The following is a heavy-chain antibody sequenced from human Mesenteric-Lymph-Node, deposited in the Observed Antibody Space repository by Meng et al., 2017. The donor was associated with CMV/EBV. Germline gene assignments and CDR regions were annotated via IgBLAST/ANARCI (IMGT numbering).Heavy chain of an antibody. CDR1: GFTFSGSW. CDR3: ARMNYDYWSDYATFFDY. CDR2: ISASDTV. V-gene: IGHV3-69-1*02. Sequence: GGSLRLSCAASGFTFSGSWMTWVRQAPGKGLEWVAYISASDTVYYADSVEGRFTVSRDNARNSLFLQMNSLRVDDTAVYYCARMNYDYWSDYATFFDYWGQGTLVTVSS. J-gene: IGHJ4*01. D-gene: IGHD3-3*01.